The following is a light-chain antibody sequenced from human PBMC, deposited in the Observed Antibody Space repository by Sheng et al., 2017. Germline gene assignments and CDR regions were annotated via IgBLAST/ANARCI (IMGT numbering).Light chain of an antibody. Sequence: DIQMTQSPSSLSASVGDRVTITCRASQSISSYLNWYQQKPGKAPNLLIYAASSLQSGVPSRFSGSGSGTDFTLTISSLQPEDFATYYCQQSYNTPWTFGQGTEGGIQT. CDR3: QQSYNTPWT. V-gene: IGKV1-39*01. CDR1: QSISSY. J-gene: IGKJ1*01. CDR2: AAS.